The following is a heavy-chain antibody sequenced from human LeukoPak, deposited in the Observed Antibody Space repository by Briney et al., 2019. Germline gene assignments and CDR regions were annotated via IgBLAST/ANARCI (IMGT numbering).Heavy chain of an antibody. CDR2: MRSKTDGGTI. Sequence: SAGTLRLSCAASGFTFSNAWMSWVRQAPGKGLEWVGRMRSKTDGGTIDYPAPVNSRFTISTDDSKNTLHLQMNSLKTEDTGAYYCTTLLLWFGFDYWGQGSPVTVSS. J-gene: IGHJ4*02. CDR1: GFTFSNAW. D-gene: IGHD3-10*01. CDR3: TTLLLWFGFDY. V-gene: IGHV3-15*01.